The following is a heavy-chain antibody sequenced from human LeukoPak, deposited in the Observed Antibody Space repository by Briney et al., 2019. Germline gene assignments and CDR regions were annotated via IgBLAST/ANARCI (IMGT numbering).Heavy chain of an antibody. J-gene: IGHJ4*02. CDR3: ARAWGAYGDYVWGSQGELDY. V-gene: IGHV3-74*01. CDR2: INSDGSST. D-gene: IGHD3-16*01. Sequence: GGSLRLSCAASGFTFSSYWMHWVRQAPGKGLVWVSRINSDGSSTSYADSVKGRFTISRDTAKNTLYLQMNSLRAEDTAVYYCARAWGAYGDYVWGSQGELDYWGQGTLVTVSS. CDR1: GFTFSSYW.